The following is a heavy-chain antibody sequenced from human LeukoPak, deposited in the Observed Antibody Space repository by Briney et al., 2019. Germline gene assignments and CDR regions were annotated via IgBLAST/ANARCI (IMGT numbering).Heavy chain of an antibody. CDR2: IKQDGSDK. CDR3: ARDPDPYYFDY. Sequence: PGGTLRLSCAASGFTFSSYWMSWVRQAPGKGLEWVANIKQDGSDKYYVDSVKGRFTISRDNAKNSLYLQMNSLRAEDTAVYYRARDPDPYYFDYWGQGTLVTVSS. CDR1: GFTFSSYW. J-gene: IGHJ4*02. V-gene: IGHV3-7*01.